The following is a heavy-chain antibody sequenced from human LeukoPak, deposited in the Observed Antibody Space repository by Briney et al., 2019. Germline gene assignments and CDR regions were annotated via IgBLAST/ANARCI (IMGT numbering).Heavy chain of an antibody. CDR3: ARGHNWNYAHYYYMDV. CDR2: INPNSGGT. J-gene: IGHJ6*03. D-gene: IGHD1-7*01. Sequence: WASVKVSCKASGYTFTGYYMHWVRQALGQGLEWMGWINPNSGGTNYAQKFQGRVTMTRDTSISTAYMELSRLRSDDTAVYYCARGHNWNYAHYYYMDVWGKGTTVTVSS. CDR1: GYTFTGYY. V-gene: IGHV1-2*02.